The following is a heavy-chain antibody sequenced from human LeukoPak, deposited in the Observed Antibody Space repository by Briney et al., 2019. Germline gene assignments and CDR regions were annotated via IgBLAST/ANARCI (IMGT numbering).Heavy chain of an antibody. Sequence: SETLSLTCTVSGGSISSYYWSWIRQPLGKGLEWIGYIYYSGSTNYNPSLKSRVTISVDTSKNQFSLKLSSVTAADTAVYYCARSRYGDYGLSDYWGQGTLVTVSS. CDR3: ARSRYGDYGLSDY. V-gene: IGHV4-59*08. CDR2: IYYSGST. CDR1: GGSISSYY. D-gene: IGHD4-17*01. J-gene: IGHJ4*02.